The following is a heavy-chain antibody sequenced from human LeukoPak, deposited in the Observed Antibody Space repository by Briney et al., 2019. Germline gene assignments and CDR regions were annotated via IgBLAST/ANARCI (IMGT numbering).Heavy chain of an antibody. J-gene: IGHJ4*02. CDR3: ARDIHWAFDY. V-gene: IGHV3-48*02. CDR1: GFTFSSYS. CDR2: ISGDTSNI. D-gene: IGHD7-27*01. Sequence: GGSLRLSCAASGFTFSSYSMTWVRQAPGKGLEWVAYISGDTSNILYTDSVKGRVTISRDNAKNSLSLQMNDLRDEDTAVYYCARDIHWAFDYWGQGTLVAVSS.